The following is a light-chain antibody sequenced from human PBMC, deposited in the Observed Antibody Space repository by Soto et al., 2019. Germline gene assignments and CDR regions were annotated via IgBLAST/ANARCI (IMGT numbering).Light chain of an antibody. CDR1: SSDVGGYNY. J-gene: IGLJ1*01. Sequence: QSVLAQAASVFGAPGQSITLLFPGNSSDVGGYNYVSWYQQHPGRAPKPMIYDVSSRPSGVSNRFSGSKSGNTASLTISGLQAEDEADYYCSSYTSSFKLAVFGSGTKVTGL. CDR2: DVS. CDR3: SSYTSSFKLAV. V-gene: IGLV2-14*03.